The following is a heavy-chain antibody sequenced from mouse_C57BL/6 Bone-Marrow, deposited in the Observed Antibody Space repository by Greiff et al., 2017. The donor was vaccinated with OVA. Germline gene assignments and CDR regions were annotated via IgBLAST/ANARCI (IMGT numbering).Heavy chain of an antibody. Sequence: QVQLQQSGAELARPGASVKLSCKASGYTFTSYGISWVKQRTGQGLEWIGEIYPRSGNTYYNEKFKGKATLTADKSSSTAYMELRSLTSADSAVYFCARDELSLREAMDYWGQGTSVTVSS. CDR2: IYPRSGNT. CDR1: GYTFTSYG. D-gene: IGHD3-2*02. V-gene: IGHV1-81*01. J-gene: IGHJ4*01. CDR3: ARDELSLREAMDY.